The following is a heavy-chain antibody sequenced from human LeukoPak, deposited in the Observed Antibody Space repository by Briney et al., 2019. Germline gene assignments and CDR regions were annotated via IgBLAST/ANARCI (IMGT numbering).Heavy chain of an antibody. CDR1: GGSIIGEHFY. Sequence: AETLSLTCTVFGGSIIGEHFYWGWIRQPPGKGLEWIGSLYYSGSTYYNSSLKSRVTISVDTSKNQFSLSLTSVTAADTAVYYCARDCCGYRSWFDPWSQGTPATVSS. CDR2: LYYSGST. V-gene: IGHV4-39*07. J-gene: IGHJ5*02. CDR3: ARDCCGYRSWFDP. D-gene: IGHD6-25*01.